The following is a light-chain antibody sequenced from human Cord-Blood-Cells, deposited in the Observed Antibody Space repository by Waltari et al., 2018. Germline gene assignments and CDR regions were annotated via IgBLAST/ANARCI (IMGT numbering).Light chain of an antibody. CDR1: QDISNY. CDR2: DAS. V-gene: IGKV1-33*01. Sequence: DIKMTQAPSSLFAAVGARVSITCQASQDISNYLNWYQQKPGKAPKLLIYDASNLETGVPSRFSGSGSGTDFTFTISSLQPEDIATYYCQQYDNLPLTFGGGTKVEIK. CDR3: QQYDNLPLT. J-gene: IGKJ4*01.